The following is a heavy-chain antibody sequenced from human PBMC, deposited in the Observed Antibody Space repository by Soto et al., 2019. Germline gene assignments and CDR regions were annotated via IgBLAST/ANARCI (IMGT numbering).Heavy chain of an antibody. CDR3: ARHDIVVETNWFDP. D-gene: IGHD2-2*01. CDR1: GGSINSNYYH. CDR2: ISHSGSS. V-gene: IGHV4-39*01. Sequence: SETLSLTCTVSGGSINSNYYHWGWIRQPPGKGLEWIGSISHSGSSYFNPSLKSRVTISVDTSKNQFSLKLGSVTAADTAVYYCARHDIVVETNWFDPWGQGTLVTVSS. J-gene: IGHJ5*02.